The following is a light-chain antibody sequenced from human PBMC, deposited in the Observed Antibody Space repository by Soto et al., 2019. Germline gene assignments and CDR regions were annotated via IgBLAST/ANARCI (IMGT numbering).Light chain of an antibody. J-gene: IGKJ5*01. CDR2: GAS. Sequence: MAMTQSTAIVSVSPGEIAAPSCSYSQSVSSNLAWYQQKPRQAPRLLLYGASTRATSIPARFSGSGSGTEFTLTIRSLQSEDFAVYYCQQYNNWPPINFGKGQRLAIK. V-gene: IGKV3-15*01. CDR1: QSVSSN. CDR3: QQYNNWPPIN.